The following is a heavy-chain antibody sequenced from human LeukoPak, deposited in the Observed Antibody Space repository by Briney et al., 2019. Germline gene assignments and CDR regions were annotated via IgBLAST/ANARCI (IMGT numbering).Heavy chain of an antibody. Sequence: SETLSLTCAVYGGSFSGYYWSWIRQPPGKGLEWIGEINHSGSTNYNPSLKSRVTISVDTSKNRFSLKLSSVTAADTAVYYCASYYYDSSGYYYIQYFQHWGQGTLVTVSS. CDR2: INHSGST. D-gene: IGHD3-22*01. CDR3: ASYYYDSSGYYYIQYFQH. J-gene: IGHJ1*01. V-gene: IGHV4-34*01. CDR1: GGSFSGYY.